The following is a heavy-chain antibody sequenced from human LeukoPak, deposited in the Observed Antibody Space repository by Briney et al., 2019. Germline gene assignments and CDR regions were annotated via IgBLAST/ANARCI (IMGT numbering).Heavy chain of an antibody. J-gene: IGHJ5*02. CDR3: ARSYDILTGYYRRNNWFDP. Sequence: PSETLSLTCTVSGYSISSGYYWGWIRQPPGKGLEWIGSIYNSGSTYYNPSLKSRVTISVDTSKNQFSLKLSSVAAADTAVYYCARSYDILTGYYRRNNWFDPWGQGTLVTVSS. CDR2: IYNSGST. D-gene: IGHD3-9*01. V-gene: IGHV4-38-2*02. CDR1: GYSISSGYY.